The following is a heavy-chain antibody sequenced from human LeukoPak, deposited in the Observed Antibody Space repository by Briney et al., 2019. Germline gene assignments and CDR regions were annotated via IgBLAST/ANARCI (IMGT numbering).Heavy chain of an antibody. CDR2: IYTSGST. J-gene: IGHJ6*03. Sequence: PSQTLSLTCTVSGGSISSGSYYWSWIRQPAGKGLEWIGRIYTSGSTNYNPSLKSRVTISVDTSKNQFSLKLSSVTAADTAVYYCASQQGIRGFFPYYMDVWGKGTTVTVSS. CDR1: GGSISSGSYY. CDR3: ASQQGIRGFFPYYMDV. D-gene: IGHD6-13*01. V-gene: IGHV4-61*02.